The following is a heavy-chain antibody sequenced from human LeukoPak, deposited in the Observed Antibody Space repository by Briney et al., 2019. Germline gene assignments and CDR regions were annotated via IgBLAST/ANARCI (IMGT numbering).Heavy chain of an antibody. D-gene: IGHD3-16*01. CDR3: ARLLETYDYVWGSYGFDS. CDR1: GFTFSSYG. J-gene: IGHJ4*02. Sequence: GGSLRLSCAASGFTFSSYGMHWVRQAPGKGLEWVANIKEDGSEKYYVDSVKGRFAISRDNAKNSLYLQMNGLRAEDTAVFYCARLLETYDYVWGSYGFDSWGQGTLVTVSS. V-gene: IGHV3-7*01. CDR2: IKEDGSEK.